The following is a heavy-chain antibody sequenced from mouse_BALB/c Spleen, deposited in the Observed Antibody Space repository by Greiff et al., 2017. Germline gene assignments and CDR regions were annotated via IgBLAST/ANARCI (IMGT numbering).Heavy chain of an antibody. CDR3: ARDYCGSSLYWYFDV. CDR1: GFTFTDYY. D-gene: IGHD1-1*01. Sequence: EVHLVESGGGLVQPGGSLRLSCATSGFTFTDYYMSWVRQPPGKALEWLGFIRNKANGYTTEYSASVKGRFTISRDNSQSILYLRMNTLRAEDSATYDCARDYCGSSLYWYFDVWGAGTTVTVSS. J-gene: IGHJ1*01. CDR2: IRNKANGYTT. V-gene: IGHV7-3*02.